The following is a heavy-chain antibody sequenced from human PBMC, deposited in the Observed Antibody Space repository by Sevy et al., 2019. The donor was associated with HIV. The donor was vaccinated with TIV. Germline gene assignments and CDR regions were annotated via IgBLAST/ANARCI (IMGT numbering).Heavy chain of an antibody. CDR2: ISYDARNE. CDR3: ARFPPERAFDI. CDR1: GFTFSSYA. Sequence: GGSLRLSCAASGFTFSSYAMSWVRQAPGKGLEWVAVISYDARNEDYADSVKGRFTISRDNSKNTLYLQMNSLRAEDTAVYYCARFPPERAFDIWGQGTMVTVSS. V-gene: IGHV3-30*04. J-gene: IGHJ3*02.